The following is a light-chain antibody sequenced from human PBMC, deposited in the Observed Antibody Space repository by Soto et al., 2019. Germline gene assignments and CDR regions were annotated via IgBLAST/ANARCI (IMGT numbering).Light chain of an antibody. J-gene: IGKJ1*01. CDR1: QSLLQSDGNTY. V-gene: IGKV2D-29*01. CDR2: AVS. Sequence: VITQSPPSLPVTPGEPASISCSSSQSLLQSDGNTYLYWYLQKPGQPPQLLIYAVSNRFSGVPDRFSGSGSGTDFTLKISRVEAEDVGVYYCMQSIQLPRTFGQGTKVDIK. CDR3: MQSIQLPRT.